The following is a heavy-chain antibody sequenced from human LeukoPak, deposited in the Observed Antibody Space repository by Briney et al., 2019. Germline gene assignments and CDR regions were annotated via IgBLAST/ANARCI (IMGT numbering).Heavy chain of an antibody. D-gene: IGHD1-26*01. Sequence: SETLSLTCGVSGGSFSFYYWSWIRQPPGKGLEWIGYIYYSGSTNYNPSLKSRVTISVDTSKNQFSLKLSSVTAADTAVYYCARAFGVGATDYYYMDVWGKGTTVTISS. V-gene: IGHV4-59*01. CDR1: GGSFSFYY. CDR2: IYYSGST. CDR3: ARAFGVGATDYYYMDV. J-gene: IGHJ6*03.